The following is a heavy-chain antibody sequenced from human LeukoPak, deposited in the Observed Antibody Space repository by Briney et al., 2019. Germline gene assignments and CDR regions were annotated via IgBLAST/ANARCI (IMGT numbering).Heavy chain of an antibody. CDR3: ARTRYGSGSYTYLDY. Sequence: SETLSLTCTVSGGSISSYYRSWIRQPAGKGLEWIGRIYTSGSTNYNPSLKSQVTMSIDTSKSQFSLKLSSVTAADTAVYYCARTRYGSGSYTYLDYWGQGTLVTVSS. V-gene: IGHV4-4*07. CDR1: GGSISSYY. CDR2: IYTSGST. D-gene: IGHD3-10*01. J-gene: IGHJ4*02.